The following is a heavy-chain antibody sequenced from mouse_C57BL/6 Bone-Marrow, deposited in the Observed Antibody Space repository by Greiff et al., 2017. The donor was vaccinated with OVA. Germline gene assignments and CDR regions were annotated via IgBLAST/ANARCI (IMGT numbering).Heavy chain of an antibody. D-gene: IGHD2-10*02. CDR1: GYTFTSYW. J-gene: IGHJ3*01. CDR2: IHPNSGST. CDR3: ASHLVWYPWFAY. Sequence: VQLQQPGAELVKPGASVKLSCKASGYTFTSYWMHWVKQRPGQGLEWIGMIHPNSGSTNYNEKFKSKATLPVDKSSSTAYMQLSSLTSEDSAVYCCASHLVWYPWFAYWGQGTLVTVSA. V-gene: IGHV1-64*01.